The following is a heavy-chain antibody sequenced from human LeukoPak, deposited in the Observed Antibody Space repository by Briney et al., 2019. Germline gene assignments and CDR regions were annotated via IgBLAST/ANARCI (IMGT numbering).Heavy chain of an antibody. CDR1: GGSISSYY. D-gene: IGHD1-14*01. Sequence: TTSETLSLTCTVSGGSISSYYWGWIRQPPGKGLEWIGSIYYSGSTYYNPSLKSRVTISVDASKNQFSLKLSSVTAADTAVYYCARDGGGNHDYWGQGTLVTVSS. V-gene: IGHV4-39*07. J-gene: IGHJ4*02. CDR3: ARDGGGNHDY. CDR2: IYYSGST.